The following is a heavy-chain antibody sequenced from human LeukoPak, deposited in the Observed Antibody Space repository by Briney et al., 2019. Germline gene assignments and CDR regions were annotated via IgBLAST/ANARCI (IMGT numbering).Heavy chain of an antibody. CDR3: ARGLGLLWFGELPVWFDP. D-gene: IGHD3-10*01. V-gene: IGHV4-34*01. CDR1: GGSFSGYY. CDR2: INHSGST. J-gene: IGHJ5*02. Sequence: SETLSLTCAVYGGSFSGYYWSWIRQPPGKGLEWIGEINHSGSTNYNPSLKSRVTISVDTSKNQFSLKLSSVTAADMAVYYCARGLGLLWFGELPVWFDPWGQGTLVTVSS.